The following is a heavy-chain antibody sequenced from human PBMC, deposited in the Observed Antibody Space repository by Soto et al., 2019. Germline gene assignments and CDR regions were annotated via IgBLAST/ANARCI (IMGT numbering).Heavy chain of an antibody. J-gene: IGHJ4*02. Sequence: GGSLRLSCVASGFSVSSYGVNWVRQAPGKGLEWVANIKQDGSEKYYVDSAKGRFTISRDNAKNSLYLQMNSLSAEDTAIYYCATSRTFDYWGQGTLVTVSS. CDR2: IKQDGSEK. V-gene: IGHV3-7*01. CDR3: ATSRTFDY. CDR1: GFSVSSYG. D-gene: IGHD6-13*01.